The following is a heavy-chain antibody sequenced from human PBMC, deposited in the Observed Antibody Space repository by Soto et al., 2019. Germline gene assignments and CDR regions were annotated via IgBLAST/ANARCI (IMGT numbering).Heavy chain of an antibody. D-gene: IGHD4-17*01. CDR2: VDPDETET. Sequence: QVQLVQSGAEVKKPGASVKVSCKVSGYTLNEVAMHWVRQAPGKGLEWLGGVDPDETETIYAQHVQGRVIMTEDTSTDTVYMELSSLRSEDTALYFCTTYHGDYNFDHWGQGTLVTVSS. V-gene: IGHV1-24*01. CDR1: GYTLNEVA. J-gene: IGHJ5*02. CDR3: TTYHGDYNFDH.